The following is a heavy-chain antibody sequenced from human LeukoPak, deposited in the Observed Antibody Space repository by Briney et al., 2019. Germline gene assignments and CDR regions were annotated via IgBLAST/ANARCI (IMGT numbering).Heavy chain of an antibody. V-gene: IGHV4-38-2*02. CDR1: GYSISSGYY. CDR2: IYHSGST. J-gene: IGHJ3*02. CDR3: ARHDPIVGTPDAFDI. D-gene: IGHD1-26*01. Sequence: SETLSLTCTVSGYSISSGYYWGWIRQPPGKGLEWIGSIYHSGSTYYNPSLKSRVTISVDTSKNQFSLKLSSVTAADTAVYYWARHDPIVGTPDAFDIWGQGTMVTVSS.